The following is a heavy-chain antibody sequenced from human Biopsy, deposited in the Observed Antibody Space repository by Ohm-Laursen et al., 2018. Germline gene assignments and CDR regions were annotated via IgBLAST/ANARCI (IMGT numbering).Heavy chain of an antibody. CDR3: ARVRGGFLEWFDY. Sequence: SDTLSLTWTVSGESMGTYYWTWIRQPPGKGLEWIASIYYSGTTNKNPSLKSQVTISVDTSKRQFYLELSSVTAADTAIYYCARVRGGFLEWFDYWGQGTLITVSS. V-gene: IGHV4-59*07. D-gene: IGHD3-3*01. J-gene: IGHJ5*01. CDR2: IYYSGTT. CDR1: GESMGTYY.